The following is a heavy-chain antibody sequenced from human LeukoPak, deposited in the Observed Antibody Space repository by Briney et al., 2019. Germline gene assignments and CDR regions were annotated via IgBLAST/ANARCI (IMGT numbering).Heavy chain of an antibody. D-gene: IGHD6-19*01. CDR2: IIPILGIA. Sequence: SVKVSCKASGGTFSSYAISWVRQAPGQGLEWMGRIIPILGIANYAQKFQGRVTMTRDTSTSTVYMELSSLRSEDTAVYYCAREAGAGAFDIWGQGTMVTVSS. V-gene: IGHV1-69*04. J-gene: IGHJ3*02. CDR3: AREAGAGAFDI. CDR1: GGTFSSYA.